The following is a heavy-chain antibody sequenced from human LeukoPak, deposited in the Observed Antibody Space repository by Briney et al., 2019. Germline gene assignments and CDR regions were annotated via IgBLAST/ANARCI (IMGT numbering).Heavy chain of an antibody. D-gene: IGHD3-22*01. Sequence: GGSLRLSCAASGFTFSDYYMSWIRQAPGKGLEWVSYITSSGSTIYHADSVKGRFTISRDNAKNSLYLQMNSLRAEDTAVYYCATHVLVNIDAFDIWGQGTMVTVSS. CDR2: ITSSGSTI. CDR3: ATHVLVNIDAFDI. J-gene: IGHJ3*02. V-gene: IGHV3-11*04. CDR1: GFTFSDYY.